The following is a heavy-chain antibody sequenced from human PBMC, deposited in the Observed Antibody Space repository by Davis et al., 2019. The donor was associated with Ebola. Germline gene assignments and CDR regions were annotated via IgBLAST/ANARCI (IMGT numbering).Heavy chain of an antibody. CDR1: GYTFTSYG. V-gene: IGHV1-18*01. Sequence: AASVKVSCKASGYTFTSYGISWVRQAPGQGLEWMGWISAYNGNTTYAQKLQGRVTMTTDTSTNTAYMELRSLRSDDTAVYYCARDGAWVTMVRGQRYGMDVWGQGTTVTVSS. D-gene: IGHD3-10*01. CDR3: ARDGAWVTMVRGQRYGMDV. J-gene: IGHJ6*02. CDR2: ISAYNGNT.